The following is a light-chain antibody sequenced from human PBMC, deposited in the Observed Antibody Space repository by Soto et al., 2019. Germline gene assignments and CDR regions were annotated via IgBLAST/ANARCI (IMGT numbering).Light chain of an antibody. Sequence: EIVMTQSPATLSVSPGERATLSCRASQSVGSNFAWYRQKPGQAPRVLIYGASTRAAGVPARFSGSGSGTESTLTISSLQSEDFGVYSCQQYNNWPRTFGQGTKVDIK. CDR3: QQYNNWPRT. CDR2: GAS. CDR1: QSVGSN. V-gene: IGKV3-15*01. J-gene: IGKJ1*01.